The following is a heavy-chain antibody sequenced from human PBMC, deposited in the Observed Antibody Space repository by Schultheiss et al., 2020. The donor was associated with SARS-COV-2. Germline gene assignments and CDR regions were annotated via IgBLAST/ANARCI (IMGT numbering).Heavy chain of an antibody. V-gene: IGHV3-30*03. CDR2: ISYDGSNK. CDR1: GFTFSDYY. D-gene: IGHD3-3*01. CDR3: ARDGALLRFLEWLTGGYYYYMDV. Sequence: GGSLRLSCAASGFTFSDYYMSWIRQAPGKGLEWVAVISYDGSNKYYADSVKGRFTISRDNSKNTLYLQMNSLRAEDTAVYYCARDGALLRFLEWLTGGYYYYMDVWGKGTTVTVSS. J-gene: IGHJ6*03.